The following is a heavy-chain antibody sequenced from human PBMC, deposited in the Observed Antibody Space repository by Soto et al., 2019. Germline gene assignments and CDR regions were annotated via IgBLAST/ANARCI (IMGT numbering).Heavy chain of an antibody. V-gene: IGHV3-20*04. CDR1: GFTFDDYG. CDR3: ARRYCSGGSCYGDYSYYYYYGMDV. Sequence: EVQLVESGGGVVRPGGSLRLSCAASGFTFDDYGMSWVRQAPGKGLEWVSGINWNGGSTGYADSVKGRFTISRDNAKNSLYLQMNSLRAEDTALYYCARRYCSGGSCYGDYSYYYYYGMDVWGQGTTVTVSS. CDR2: INWNGGST. J-gene: IGHJ6*02. D-gene: IGHD2-15*01.